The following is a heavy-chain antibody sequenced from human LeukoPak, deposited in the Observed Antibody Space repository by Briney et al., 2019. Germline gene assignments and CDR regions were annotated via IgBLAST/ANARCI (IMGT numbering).Heavy chain of an antibody. D-gene: IGHD6-13*01. CDR1: RFTFYSYW. CDR2: VKQDGSEK. Sequence: PGGSLRLSCAASRFTFYSYWMSWVRQAPGKGLEWVANVKQDGSEKYYVDSVKGRVTISRDNAKNLLYLQMNSLRAEDTAVYYCARDAAGSSWTDYWGQGTLVTVSS. V-gene: IGHV3-7*01. CDR3: ARDAAGSSWTDY. J-gene: IGHJ4*02.